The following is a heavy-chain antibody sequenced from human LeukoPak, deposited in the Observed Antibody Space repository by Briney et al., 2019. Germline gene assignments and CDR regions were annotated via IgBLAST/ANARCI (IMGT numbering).Heavy chain of an antibody. D-gene: IGHD5-12*01. CDR2: IYYSGST. V-gene: IGHV4-59*11. CDR1: GGSLSILY. CDR3: ARDLRGYDSHYYYYMDV. J-gene: IGHJ6*03. Sequence: SETLSLTCTVSGGSLSILYWSWIRQPPGEGLEWVGYIYYSGSTNYNPSLKSRVTISVDTSKNQFSLKLSSVTAADTAVYYCARDLRGYDSHYYYYMDVWGKGTTVTVSS.